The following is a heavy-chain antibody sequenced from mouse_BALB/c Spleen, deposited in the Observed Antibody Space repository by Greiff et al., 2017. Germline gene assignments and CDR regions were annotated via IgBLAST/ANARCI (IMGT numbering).Heavy chain of an antibody. V-gene: IGHV1-5*01. D-gene: IGHD2-2*01. CDR3: LDDGYEEYYFDD. CDR1: GYSFTSYW. Sequence: VQLQQSGTVLARPGASVKMSCKASGYSFTSYWMHWVKQRPGQGLEWIGAIYPGNSDTSYNQKFKGKAKLTAVTSASTAYMELSSLTNEDSAVYYRLDDGYEEYYFDDWGQGNTLTVAS. CDR2: IYPGNSDT. J-gene: IGHJ2*01.